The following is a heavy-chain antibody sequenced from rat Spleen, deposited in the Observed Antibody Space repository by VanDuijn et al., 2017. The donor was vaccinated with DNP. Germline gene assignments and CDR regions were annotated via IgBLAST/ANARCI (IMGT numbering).Heavy chain of an antibody. CDR3: TTGLFDY. D-gene: IGHD1-12*03. CDR2: ISYDGSST. CDR1: GFTFSNYD. J-gene: IGHJ2*01. V-gene: IGHV5-20*01. Sequence: EVQLVESGGGLVQPGRSMKLSCAASGFTFSNYDMAWVRQAPTKGLEWVAAISYDGSSTYYRDSVKGRFTISRDNAKSTLYLKMDSVRSEDTATYYCTTGLFDYWGQGVMVTVSS.